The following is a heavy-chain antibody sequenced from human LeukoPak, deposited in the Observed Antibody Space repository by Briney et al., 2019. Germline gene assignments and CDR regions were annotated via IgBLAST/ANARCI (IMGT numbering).Heavy chain of an antibody. V-gene: IGHV4-59*01. CDR3: ARVRSGYDYYYYYMDA. J-gene: IGHJ6*03. Sequence: SETLSLTCTVSGGSISTYYWNWIRQPPGKGLEWIGCIYYSGSTNYNPSLKSRGTISVDTSKTQFSLKLRSVTAADTAVYYCARVRSGYDYYYYYMDAWGKGTTVTVSS. CDR2: IYYSGST. CDR1: GGSISTYY. D-gene: IGHD3-3*01.